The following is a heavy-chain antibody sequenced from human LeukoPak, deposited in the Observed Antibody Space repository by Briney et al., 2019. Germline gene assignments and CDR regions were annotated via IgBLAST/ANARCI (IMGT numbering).Heavy chain of an antibody. J-gene: IGHJ3*02. V-gene: IGHV4-59*01. Sequence: SETLSLTCTVSGGSISSYYWSWIRQPPGKGLEWIGYIYYSGSTNYNPSLKSRVTISVDTSKNQFSLKLSSVTAADTAVYYSARGPANYDILTGYYHDAFDIWGQGTMVTVSS. CDR3: ARGPANYDILTGYYHDAFDI. CDR1: GGSISSYY. D-gene: IGHD3-9*01. CDR2: IYYSGST.